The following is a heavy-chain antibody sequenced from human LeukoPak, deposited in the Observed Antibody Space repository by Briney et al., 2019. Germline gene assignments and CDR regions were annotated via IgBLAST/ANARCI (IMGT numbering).Heavy chain of an antibody. D-gene: IGHD3-3*01. J-gene: IGHJ5*02. CDR3: ARSALYTIFGVVIENNWFDP. CDR1: GYTFTGYY. CDR2: INPNSGGT. V-gene: IGHV1-2*02. Sequence: GASVKVSCKASGYTFTGYYMHWVRQAPGQGLEWMGWINPNSGGTNYAQKFQGRVTMTRDTSISTAYMELSRLRSDDTAVCYCARSALYTIFGVVIENNWFDPWGQGTLVTVSS.